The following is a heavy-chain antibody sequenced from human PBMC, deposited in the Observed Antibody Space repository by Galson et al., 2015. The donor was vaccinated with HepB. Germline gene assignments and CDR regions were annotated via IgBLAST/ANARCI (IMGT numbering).Heavy chain of an antibody. CDR3: ARGGMAAMGGPTFDY. D-gene: IGHD5-24*01. Sequence: SVKVSCKASGYTFTRYGISWVRQAPGQGLEWMGWISTYNGNANYAQHLQGRVTMTTDTSTTPISTAYMELRSLRSDDTAVYYCARGGMAAMGGPTFDYWGQGTLVTVSS. V-gene: IGHV1-18*01. CDR2: ISTYNGNA. J-gene: IGHJ4*02. CDR1: GYTFTRYG.